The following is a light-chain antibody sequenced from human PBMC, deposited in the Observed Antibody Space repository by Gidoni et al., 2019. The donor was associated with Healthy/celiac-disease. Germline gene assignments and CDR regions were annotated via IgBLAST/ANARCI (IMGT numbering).Light chain of an antibody. CDR2: RNN. V-gene: IGLV1-47*01. J-gene: IGLJ3*02. Sequence: QSVLTPPPSASGTPGQRVTISCSGSSSNIGSNYVYWYQQLPGTAPKLLIYRNNTRPSGVPDRFSGSKSGTSASLAISGLRSEDEADYYCAAWDDSLSGWVFGGGTKLTVL. CDR1: SSNIGSNY. CDR3: AAWDDSLSGWV.